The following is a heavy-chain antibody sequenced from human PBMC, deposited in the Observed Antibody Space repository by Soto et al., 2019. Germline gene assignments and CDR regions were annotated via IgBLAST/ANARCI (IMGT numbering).Heavy chain of an antibody. J-gene: IGHJ4*02. CDR2: VFYSGST. CDR1: GSSISPFY. V-gene: IGHV4-59*01. Sequence: SETLSLTCIVSGSSISPFYWTWIRQPPGRGLEWIGNVFYSGSTNYNPSLNSRVNMLLDRSRNQVSLRLTSVTAADTAVYFCSRVGGYYGDYPNFDYWGQGIQVTVSS. CDR3: SRVGGYYGDYPNFDY. D-gene: IGHD4-17*01.